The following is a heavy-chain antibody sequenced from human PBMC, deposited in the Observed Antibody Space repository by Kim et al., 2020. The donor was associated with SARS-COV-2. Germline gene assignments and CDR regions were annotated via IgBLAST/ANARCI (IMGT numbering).Heavy chain of an antibody. D-gene: IGHD1-26*01. CDR2: INTNTGNP. J-gene: IGHJ5*02. CDR1: GYTFTSYA. Sequence: ASVKVSCKASGYTFTSYAMNWVRQAPGQGLEWMGWINTNTGNPTYAQGFTGRFVFSLDTSVSTAYLQISSLKAEDTAVYYCARVGSVYGPEWFDPWGQGTLVTVSS. V-gene: IGHV7-4-1*02. CDR3: ARVGSVYGPEWFDP.